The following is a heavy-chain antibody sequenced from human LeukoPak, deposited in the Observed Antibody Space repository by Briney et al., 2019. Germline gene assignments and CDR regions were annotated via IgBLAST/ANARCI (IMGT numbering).Heavy chain of an antibody. Sequence: GESLKISCKGSGYSFTSYWIGWVRQMPGKGLEWMGIIYPGDSDTRYSPSFEGQVTISADNSISTAYLQWSSLKDSDTAMYYCARLGYYDILTGYSARGAVARPFDYWGQGTLVTVSS. CDR3: ARLGYYDILTGYSARGAVARPFDY. CDR1: GYSFTSYW. D-gene: IGHD3-9*01. V-gene: IGHV5-51*01. J-gene: IGHJ4*02. CDR2: IYPGDSDT.